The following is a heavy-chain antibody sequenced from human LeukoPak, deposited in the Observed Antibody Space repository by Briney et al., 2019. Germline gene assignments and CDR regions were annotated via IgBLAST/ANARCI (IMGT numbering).Heavy chain of an antibody. D-gene: IGHD3-9*01. CDR1: GYTFTSYG. CDR3: ARGLGDYNTDWFPVSGY. CDR2: ISAYNGNT. V-gene: IGHV1-18*01. J-gene: IGHJ4*02. Sequence: ASVKVSCKASGYTFTSYGISWVRQAPGQGLEWMGWISAYNGNTNYAQKLQGRVTMTRDTSMSTAYMKLNSLGSEDTAIYYCARGLGDYNTDWFPVSGYWGQGTPVTVSS.